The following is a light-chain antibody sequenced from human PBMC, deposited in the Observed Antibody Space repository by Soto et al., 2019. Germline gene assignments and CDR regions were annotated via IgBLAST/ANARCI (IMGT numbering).Light chain of an antibody. J-gene: IGKJ5*01. CDR2: DVS. Sequence: EIVLTQSPATLSLSPGERATLSCRASQSVTSYLAWYQQKPGQAPRLLIYDVSNRASGIPARFSGSGSETDFTLTISSLEPEDFAVYYCQQRSDWPLTFGQGRLLAIK. CDR3: QQRSDWPLT. CDR1: QSVTSY. V-gene: IGKV3-11*01.